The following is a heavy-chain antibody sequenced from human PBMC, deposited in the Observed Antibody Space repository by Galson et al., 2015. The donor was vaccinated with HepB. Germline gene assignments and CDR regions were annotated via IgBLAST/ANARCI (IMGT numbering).Heavy chain of an antibody. Sequence: SVKVSCKASGYTLTSYAINWVRQAPGQGLEWMGWINTNTETPTYAQGFTGRFLFSLDTSVSAAYLQIISLKAEDTAVYYCARDQGDSSSWNWVLGPRASRDAFDIWGQGTMVTVSS. CDR2: INTNTETP. CDR3: ARDQGDSSSWNWVLGPRASRDAFDI. V-gene: IGHV7-4-1*02. J-gene: IGHJ3*02. D-gene: IGHD6-13*01. CDR1: GYTLTSYA.